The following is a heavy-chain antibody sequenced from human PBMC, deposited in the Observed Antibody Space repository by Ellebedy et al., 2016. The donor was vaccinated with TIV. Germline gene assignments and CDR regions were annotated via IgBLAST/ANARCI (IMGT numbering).Heavy chain of an antibody. CDR2: VSHSSITI. CDR1: GFPFTTYS. J-gene: IGHJ3*02. V-gene: IGHV3-48*04. CDR3: ARDMGWGNERINDAFDI. Sequence: GESLKISCAASGFPFTTYSMNWVRQAPGKGLEWISYVSHSSITIEYADSVKGRFTVTRDNSKNSLYLQMNSLRVEDTALYYCARDMGWGNERINDAFDIWGQGTTVTVSS. D-gene: IGHD7-27*01.